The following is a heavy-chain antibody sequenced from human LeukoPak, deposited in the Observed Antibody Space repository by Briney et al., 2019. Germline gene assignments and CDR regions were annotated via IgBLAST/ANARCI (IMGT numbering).Heavy chain of an antibody. J-gene: IGHJ5*02. D-gene: IGHD2-2*02. CDR1: GSTFSSYA. CDR2: MIPIFGTA. Sequence: SVKVSCKASGSTFSSYAISWVRQAPGQGLEWMGGMIPIFGTANYAQKFQGRVTITADESTSTAYMELSSLRSEDTAVYYCARDPYQLLYFRGVGPGSNRWFDPWGQGTLVTVSS. CDR3: ARDPYQLLYFRGVGPGSNRWFDP. V-gene: IGHV1-69*13.